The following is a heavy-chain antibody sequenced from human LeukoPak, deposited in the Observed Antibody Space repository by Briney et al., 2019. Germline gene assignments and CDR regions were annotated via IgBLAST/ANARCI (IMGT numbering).Heavy chain of an antibody. V-gene: IGHV3-30*18. CDR2: ISYDGSNK. CDR3: AKLGGKEQLVHYGMDV. J-gene: IGHJ6*02. CDR1: GFTFSSYG. Sequence: GGSLRLSCAASGFTFSSYGMHWVRQAPGKGLEWVAVISYDGSNKYYADSVKGRFTISRDNSKNTLYLQMNSLRAEDTAVYYCAKLGGKEQLVHYGMDVWAKGPRSPSP. D-gene: IGHD6-6*01.